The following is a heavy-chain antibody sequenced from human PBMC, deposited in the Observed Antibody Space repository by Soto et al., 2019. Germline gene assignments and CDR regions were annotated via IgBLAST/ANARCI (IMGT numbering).Heavy chain of an antibody. CDR1: GFTFSDYY. CDR3: ARDRGAVAVGWFDP. D-gene: IGHD6-19*01. Sequence: QVQLVEAGGGLVKPGGSLRLSCAASGFTFSDYYMSWIRQAPGKGLEWVSYISSSGSTIYYADSVKGRCTISRDNAKNTLYLQMNCLRAEDTAVYYCARDRGAVAVGWFDPWGQGTLVTVSS. J-gene: IGHJ5*02. V-gene: IGHV3-11*01. CDR2: ISSSGSTI.